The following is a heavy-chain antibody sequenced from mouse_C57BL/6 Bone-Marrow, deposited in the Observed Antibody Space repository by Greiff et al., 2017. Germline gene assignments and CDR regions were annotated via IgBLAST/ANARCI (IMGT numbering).Heavy chain of an antibody. J-gene: IGHJ4*01. Sequence: DVKLVESGGDLVKPGGSLKLSCAASGFTFSSYGMSWVRQTPDKRLEWVATISSGGSYTYYPDSVKGRFTISRDNAKNTLYLQMSSLKSEDTAMYYCARGGITLYYAMDYWGQGTSVTVSS. CDR1: GFTFSSYG. V-gene: IGHV5-6*02. D-gene: IGHD2-4*01. CDR2: ISSGGSYT. CDR3: ARGGITLYYAMDY.